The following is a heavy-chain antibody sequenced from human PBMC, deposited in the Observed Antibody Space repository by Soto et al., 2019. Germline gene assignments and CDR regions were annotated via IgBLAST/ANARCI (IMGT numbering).Heavy chain of an antibody. Sequence: GESLKISCKGSGYSFTRSWIGWVRQMPGKGLELMGIIYPADSDTRYSPSFQGQVTISVDKSISTAYLQWSSLKASDTAMYYCARRETTISGWFDPWGQGTLVTVSS. CDR2: IYPADSDT. D-gene: IGHD3-3*01. J-gene: IGHJ5*02. CDR1: GYSFTRSW. V-gene: IGHV5-51*01. CDR3: ARRETTISGWFDP.